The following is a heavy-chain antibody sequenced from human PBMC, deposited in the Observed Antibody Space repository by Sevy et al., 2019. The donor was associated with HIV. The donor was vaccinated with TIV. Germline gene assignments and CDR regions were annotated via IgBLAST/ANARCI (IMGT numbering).Heavy chain of an antibody. CDR3: ARGGTAAADPTYYYYYAMDV. J-gene: IGHJ6*02. D-gene: IGHD6-13*01. V-gene: IGHV3-11*01. CDR1: GFTFSDYY. CDR2: ISSSGSTI. Sequence: GGSLRLSCAASGFTFSDYYMSWIRQAPGKGLEWVSYISSSGSTIYYADSVKGRFTISRDNAKNSLYLQMNSLRAEDSAVYYCARGGTAAADPTYYYYYAMDVWGQGTTVTLSS.